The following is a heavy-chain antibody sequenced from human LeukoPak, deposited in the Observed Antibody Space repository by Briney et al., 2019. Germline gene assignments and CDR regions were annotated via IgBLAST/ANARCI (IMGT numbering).Heavy chain of an antibody. V-gene: IGHV3-9*01. CDR1: GFTFDDYA. D-gene: IGHD5-12*01. CDR3: AKVATPGGSYYYYGMDV. Sequence: QPGGSLRLSCAASGFTFDDYAMHWVRHAPGKGLEWVSGISWNSGSIVYADSVKGRFTISRDNAKNSLYLQMNSLRAEDTALYYCAKVATPGGSYYYYGMDVWGQGTTVTVSS. CDR2: ISWNSGSI. J-gene: IGHJ6*02.